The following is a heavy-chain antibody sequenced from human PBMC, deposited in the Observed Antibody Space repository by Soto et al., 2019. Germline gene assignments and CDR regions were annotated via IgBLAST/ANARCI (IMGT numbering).Heavy chain of an antibody. D-gene: IGHD1-26*01. CDR2: IYHSGST. Sequence: SETLSLTCSVSGGSINSGRSSWNWIRQSPGKGLEWIAYIYHSGSTYYNPSLKSRVTISVDRSENQFSLKLTSVTAADTAVYYCARSIVGAAPNYYYYGMDVWGQGTTVTVSS. J-gene: IGHJ6*02. V-gene: IGHV4-30-2*06. CDR1: GGSINSGRSS. CDR3: ARSIVGAAPNYYYYGMDV.